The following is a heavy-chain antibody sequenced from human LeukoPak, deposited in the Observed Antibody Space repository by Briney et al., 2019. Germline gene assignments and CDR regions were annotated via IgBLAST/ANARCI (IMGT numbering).Heavy chain of an antibody. CDR1: GFTFSSYG. CDR3: AREQLDELLWFGGGLDY. D-gene: IGHD3-10*01. CDR2: IRYDRSNK. Sequence: PGGSLRLSCAASGFTFSSYGMHWVRQAPGKGLEWVAFIRYDRSNKYYADSVKGRFTISRDNSKNTLYLQMNSLRAEDTAVYYCAREQLDELLWFGGGLDYWGQGTLVTVSS. J-gene: IGHJ4*02. V-gene: IGHV3-30*02.